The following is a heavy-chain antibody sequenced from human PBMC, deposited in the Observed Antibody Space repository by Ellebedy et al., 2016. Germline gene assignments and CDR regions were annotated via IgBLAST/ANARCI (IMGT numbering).Heavy chain of an antibody. CDR1: GGPINFFY. CDR2: VYYSGST. V-gene: IGHV4-4*07. D-gene: IGHD3-22*01. J-gene: IGHJ5*02. CDR3: ARGLYFDSSGYHYWFDP. Sequence: SETLSLTXSVSGGPINFFYWTWIRQPATEQLEWLGRVYYSGSTKLNPSLKSRVTMSVDTSKKQFSLRLSSVTAADTAVYFCARGLYFDSSGYHYWFDPWGQGTLVSVSS.